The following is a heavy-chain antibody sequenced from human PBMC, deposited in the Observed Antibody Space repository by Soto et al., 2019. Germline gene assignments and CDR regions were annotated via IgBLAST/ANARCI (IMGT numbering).Heavy chain of an antibody. CDR3: AKEYTSGVGANNDAFDI. D-gene: IGHD1-26*01. Sequence: GGSLRLSCTASGFPFRSYGMHWVRQAPGKGLEWVAVISYDGSNKYYADSVKGRFTISRDNSKNTLYLQMNSLRAEDTAVYYCAKEYTSGVGANNDAFDIWGQGTMVTVSS. J-gene: IGHJ3*02. CDR2: ISYDGSNK. CDR1: GFPFRSYG. V-gene: IGHV3-30*18.